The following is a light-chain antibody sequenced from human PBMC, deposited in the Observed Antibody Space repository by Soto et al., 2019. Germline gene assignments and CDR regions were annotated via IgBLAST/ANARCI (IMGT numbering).Light chain of an antibody. CDR1: SSDVGGYNY. CDR2: DVS. J-gene: IGLJ1*01. Sequence: QSALTQPASVSESPGQSITISCTGTSSDVGGYNYVSWYQQHPGKAPKLMIYDVSNRPSGVSNRFAGSKSGNTASLTISGHQAEYLADYSGSSPYVFGTGTKLTVL. V-gene: IGLV2-14*01. CDR3: SSPYV.